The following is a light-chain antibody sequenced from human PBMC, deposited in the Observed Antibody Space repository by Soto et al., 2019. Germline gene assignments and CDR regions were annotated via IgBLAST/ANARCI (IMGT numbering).Light chain of an antibody. V-gene: IGLV2-14*01. CDR3: SSYTSSSTLFYV. Sequence: QPALTQPASVSGSPRQSITISRTRTSSDVGGYNYVSWYQQHPGKAPKLMIYDVSNRPSGFSNRFSGSKSGNTASLTISGLQAEDEANYYCSSYTSSSTLFYVFGTGTKFTVL. CDR2: DVS. J-gene: IGLJ1*01. CDR1: SSDVGGYNY.